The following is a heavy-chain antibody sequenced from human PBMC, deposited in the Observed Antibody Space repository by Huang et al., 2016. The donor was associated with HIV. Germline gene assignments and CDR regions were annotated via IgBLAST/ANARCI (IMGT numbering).Heavy chain of an antibody. J-gene: IGHJ4*02. Sequence: QVQLVQSGAEVKKPGASVKVSCKASGYSFTTYALHWVRQAPGHRLEGMGWINPGNGNTNYSQKFQGRVTITRDTSASTVYMEVSSLTFEDTAVYYCAREFVIFGAPLWPAYWGQGTLISVSS. CDR3: AREFVIFGAPLWPAY. D-gene: IGHD2-21*01. CDR1: GYSFTTYA. CDR2: INPGNGNT. V-gene: IGHV1-3*01.